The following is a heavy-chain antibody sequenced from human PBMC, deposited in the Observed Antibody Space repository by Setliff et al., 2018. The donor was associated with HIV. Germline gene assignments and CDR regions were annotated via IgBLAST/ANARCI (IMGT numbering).Heavy chain of an antibody. CDR3: ARDSGYNSFDY. CDR1: RFTFSTSW. J-gene: IGHJ4*02. V-gene: IGHV3-7*03. CDR2: IKEDGSAK. D-gene: IGHD2-2*02. Sequence: PGGSLRLSCAASRFTFSTSWMTWVRQAPGKGLEWVANIKEDGSAKYYLDSVKGRFTISRDNAKNSLYLEMNSLRAEDTAVYYCARDSGYNSFDYWGQGTLVTVSS.